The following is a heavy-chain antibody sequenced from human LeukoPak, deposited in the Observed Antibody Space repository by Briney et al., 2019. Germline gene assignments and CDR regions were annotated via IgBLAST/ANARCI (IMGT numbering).Heavy chain of an antibody. V-gene: IGHV4-4*07. D-gene: IGHD1-26*01. J-gene: IGHJ4*02. CDR1: GGSISSDY. CDR2: IYTSGST. CDR3: ARDVKSGSYYSDY. Sequence: SETLSLTCTVSGGSISSDYWSWIRQPAAKGVEWIGRIYTSGSTNYNPSLKSRVTMSVDTSKNQFSLKLSSVTAADTAVYYCARDVKSGSYYSDYWGQGTLVTVSS.